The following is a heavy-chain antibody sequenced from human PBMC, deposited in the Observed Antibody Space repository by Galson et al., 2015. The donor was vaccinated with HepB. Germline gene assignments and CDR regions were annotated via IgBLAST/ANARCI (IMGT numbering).Heavy chain of an antibody. J-gene: IGHJ5*02. CDR3: AASHA. CDR1: GFTFSTYS. Sequence: SLRLSCAASGFTFSTYSMNWVRQTPGKGVEWVSYISGSSGTINYADSVKGRFTISRDNAKNSVYLQMNSLKGEDTAVYFCAASHAWGQGTLVTVSS. CDR2: ISGSSGTI. V-gene: IGHV3-48*01.